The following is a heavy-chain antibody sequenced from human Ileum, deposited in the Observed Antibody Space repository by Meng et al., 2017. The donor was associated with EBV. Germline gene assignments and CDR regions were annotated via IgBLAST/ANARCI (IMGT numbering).Heavy chain of an antibody. CDR1: CESISNSDHY. D-gene: IGHD3-10*01. CDR2: IYRSGSS. V-gene: IGHV4-39*07. J-gene: IGHJ4*02. CDR3: ARDPAYPRGLFDS. Sequence: ESGPGPVRPSEILPPTCSVSCESISNSDHYWNWIRRSPGKGLEWIASIYRSGSSYFDPSLKSRVSLSLDTSKNQFSLKLSSVTAADTALYYCARDPAYPRGLFDSWGQGILVTVSS.